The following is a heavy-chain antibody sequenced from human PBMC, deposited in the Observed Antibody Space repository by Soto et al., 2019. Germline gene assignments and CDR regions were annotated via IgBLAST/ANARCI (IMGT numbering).Heavy chain of an antibody. CDR2: ISSDGTSR. V-gene: IGHV3-30*18. CDR1: GFTFSSYG. J-gene: IGHJ6*02. D-gene: IGHD4-4*01. Sequence: PGGSLRLSCAASGFTFSSYGMHWVRQAPGKGLEWVAVISSDGTSRFYADSVKGRFTISRDNSKNTLYLQMNSLRAEDTAMYYCAKVRVKDYYYYAMDVWGQGNTVTVSS. CDR3: AKVRVKDYYYYAMDV.